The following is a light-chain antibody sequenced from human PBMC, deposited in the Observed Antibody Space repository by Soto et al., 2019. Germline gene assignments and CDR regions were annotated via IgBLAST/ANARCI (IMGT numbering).Light chain of an antibody. J-gene: IGLJ1*01. CDR1: SSDVGGYNY. V-gene: IGLV2-11*01. CDR2: DVT. Sequence: QSVLTQPPSVSGSPGQSVTISCTGSSSDVGGYNYVSWYQQHPGKAPKVMIYDVTMRPSGVPHRFSGSKSGNTASLTISGLQAEDEADYYCCSYAGGYTFVFGTGTKLTVL. CDR3: CSYAGGYTFV.